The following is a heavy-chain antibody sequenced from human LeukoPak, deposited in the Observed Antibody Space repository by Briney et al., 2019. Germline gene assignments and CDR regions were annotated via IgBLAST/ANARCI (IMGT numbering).Heavy chain of an antibody. CDR3: ARVATTVYYYYMDV. CDR1: GYTFTSYG. V-gene: IGHV1-18*01. D-gene: IGHD5-12*01. CDR2: ISAYNGNT. Sequence: PEASVKVSCKASGYTFTSYGISWVRQAPGQGLEWMGWISAYNGNTNYAQKLQGRVTMTTDTSTSTAYMELRSLRSDDTAVYYCARVATTVYYYYMDVWGKGTTVTISS. J-gene: IGHJ6*03.